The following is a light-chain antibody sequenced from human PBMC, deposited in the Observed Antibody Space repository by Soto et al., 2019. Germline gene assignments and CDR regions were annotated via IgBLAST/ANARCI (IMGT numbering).Light chain of an antibody. CDR3: QHYGTSPAVT. V-gene: IGKV3-20*01. J-gene: IGKJ5*01. CDR1: ESVSSSS. Sequence: EMVLTQSPGTRSLSRGEKATLSCRASESVSSSSLAWYQQKPGQAPRLLMHGASSRATGIPDRFSGSGSGADFTLTIIRVGPADFAVYSSQHYGTSPAVTFGQGTRLEIK. CDR2: GAS.